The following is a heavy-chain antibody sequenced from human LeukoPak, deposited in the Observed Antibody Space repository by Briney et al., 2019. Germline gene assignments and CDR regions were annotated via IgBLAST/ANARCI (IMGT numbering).Heavy chain of an antibody. Sequence: GGSLRLSCAASGFTFSSYGMHWVRQAPGKGLEWVAVIWYDGSNKYYADSVKGRFTTSRDNSKNTLYLQMNSLRAEDTAVYYCAKARGASSGWRHDFDYWGQGTLVTVSS. CDR2: IWYDGSNK. CDR3: AKARGASSGWRHDFDY. V-gene: IGHV3-33*06. D-gene: IGHD6-19*01. J-gene: IGHJ4*02. CDR1: GFTFSSYG.